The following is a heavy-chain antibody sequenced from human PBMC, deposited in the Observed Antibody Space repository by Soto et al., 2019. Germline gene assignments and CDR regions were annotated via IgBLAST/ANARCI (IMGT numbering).Heavy chain of an antibody. Sequence: EVQLLESGGDLVQPGGSLRLSCAASGFTFSDYAMSWIRQAPGKGLAWVSSIFGSGSTIYYADSVKGRFTISRDNSKNTLFLQMNSLRAEDTAIYYCARGGRRYFDRWGQGTMVTVSS. CDR1: GFTFSDYA. V-gene: IGHV3-23*01. D-gene: IGHD3-9*01. CDR3: ARGGRRYFDR. CDR2: IFGSGSTI. J-gene: IGHJ3*01.